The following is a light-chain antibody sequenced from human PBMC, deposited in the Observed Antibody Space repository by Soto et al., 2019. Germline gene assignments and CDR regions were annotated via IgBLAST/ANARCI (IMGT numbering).Light chain of an antibody. Sequence: DIQMTQSPSAMTAAVGDRVTITCRASEYIRNHLVWFQQKPGTVPKRLIYAASYLQSGVPSRFSGSGSGTDFTLTISSLLPEDFATYYCLQHSRYPLTFGGGTKVE. V-gene: IGKV1-17*03. CDR2: AAS. CDR3: LQHSRYPLT. CDR1: EYIRNH. J-gene: IGKJ4*01.